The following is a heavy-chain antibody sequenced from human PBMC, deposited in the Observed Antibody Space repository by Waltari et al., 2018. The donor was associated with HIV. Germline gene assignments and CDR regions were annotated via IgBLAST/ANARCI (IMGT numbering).Heavy chain of an antibody. V-gene: IGHV3-74*01. CDR1: AIRVRNHG. D-gene: IGHD3-9*01. Sequence: VQLVESGGGSIKTGGSLRLTWAGSAIRVRNHGMDWGRRGPGKGLVWVARINSDGSSRNYADAVKGRFVISRDNSRNTVYLQLNSVKVEDTAVYFCARASHYIEFSTFDGDYYFDLWGRGTRVAVSS. J-gene: IGHJ4*02. CDR3: ARASHYIEFSTFDGDYYFDL. CDR2: INSDGSSR.